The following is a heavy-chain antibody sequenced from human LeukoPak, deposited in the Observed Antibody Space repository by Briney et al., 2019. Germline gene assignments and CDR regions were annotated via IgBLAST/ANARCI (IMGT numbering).Heavy chain of an antibody. CDR3: ARVEEYDYVWGSYRFGEGNAFDI. J-gene: IGHJ3*02. D-gene: IGHD3-16*02. Sequence: GASVKVSCKASGYTFTTYAMNWVRQAPGHGLEWMGLINTNTGNPMYAQGFTGRFVFSFDTSVSTSYLQISSLKAEDTAVYYCARVEEYDYVWGSYRFGEGNAFDIWGQGTMVTVSS. CDR1: GYTFTTYA. V-gene: IGHV7-4-1*02. CDR2: INTNTGNP.